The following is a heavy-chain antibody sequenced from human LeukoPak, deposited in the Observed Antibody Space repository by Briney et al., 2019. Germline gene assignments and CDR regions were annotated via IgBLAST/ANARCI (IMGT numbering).Heavy chain of an antibody. D-gene: IGHD1-14*01. Sequence: GESLKISCKASENSFTTSWIGWVRQMPGRGQEWMGIIYPGDSDTRYSPSFQGQVTISADKSISTAYLQWSSLKASDTAMYYCANTRFKNLFDAFDIWGQGTMVTVSS. J-gene: IGHJ3*02. CDR3: ANTRFKNLFDAFDI. V-gene: IGHV5-51*01. CDR1: ENSFTTSW. CDR2: IYPGDSDT.